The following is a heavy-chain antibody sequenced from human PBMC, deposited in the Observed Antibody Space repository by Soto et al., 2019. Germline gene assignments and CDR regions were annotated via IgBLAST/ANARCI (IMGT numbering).Heavy chain of an antibody. Sequence: RGESLKISCNVSGYSFTKYWIAWVRQMPGKGLEWVGRIDPSDSRAYYSPSFQGRVTISVDRSIATAYLRWSTLEASDTATYYCARQITTFGIIINALNVWGQGTMVTVSS. CDR2: IDPSDSRA. V-gene: IGHV5-10-1*01. CDR1: GYSFTKYW. J-gene: IGHJ3*01. CDR3: ARQITTFGIIINALNV. D-gene: IGHD3-3*01.